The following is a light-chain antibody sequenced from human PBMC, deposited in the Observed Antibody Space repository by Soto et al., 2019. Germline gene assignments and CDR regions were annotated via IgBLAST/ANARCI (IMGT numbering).Light chain of an antibody. J-gene: IGLJ2*01. CDR2: DVT. V-gene: IGLV2-11*01. CDR1: GSDVGGYNY. Sequence: QSALTQPRAVSGSPGQSVTISCTGTGSDVGGYNYVSWYQQYPGKAPRLMIYDVTKRPSGVPDRFSGSKSGNTASLTISGLQVEDEADYFRCSYAGSYNVAFGGGTKLTVL. CDR3: CSYAGSYNVA.